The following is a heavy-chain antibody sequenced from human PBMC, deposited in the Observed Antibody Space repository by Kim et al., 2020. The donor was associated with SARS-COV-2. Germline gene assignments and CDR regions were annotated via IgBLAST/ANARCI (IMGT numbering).Heavy chain of an antibody. D-gene: IGHD2-2*01. CDR3: ASSSYAH. V-gene: IGHV3-7*03. CDR2: PDRDGK. J-gene: IGHJ4*02. Sequence: PDRDGKHYADSVKGRLTISRGNAEKSLYLQMNSLRAEDTAVYYCASSSYAHWGQGTLVTVSS.